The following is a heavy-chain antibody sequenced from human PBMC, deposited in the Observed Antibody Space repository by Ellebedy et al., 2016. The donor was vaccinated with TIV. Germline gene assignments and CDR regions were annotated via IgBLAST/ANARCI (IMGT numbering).Heavy chain of an antibody. CDR1: GGSISSSSYC. CDR2: ICYNGIT. CDR3: ARDVRQWLGRNWYDP. J-gene: IGHJ5*02. V-gene: IGHV4-39*07. D-gene: IGHD6-19*01. Sequence: MPSETLSLTCTVSGGSISSSSYCWGWIRQPPGKGLAWIGTICYNGITYYIPSLKSRVTISVDTSKNQFSLTLISVTAADTAVYYCARDVRQWLGRNWYDPWGQGTLVAVSS.